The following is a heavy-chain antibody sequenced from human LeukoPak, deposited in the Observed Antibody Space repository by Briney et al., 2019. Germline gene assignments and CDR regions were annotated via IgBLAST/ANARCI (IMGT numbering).Heavy chain of an antibody. V-gene: IGHV4-59*01. J-gene: IGHJ4*02. CDR1: GGSITGYS. Sequence: KSSETLSLTCTVSGGSITGYSWSWFRQSPVKGLEWIGYISYRGATNSNPSLKSRVTVSLDMSKNQFSLKLNSVTAADTAVYYCARGTAAVYWGQETLVTVSS. CDR3: ARGTAAVY. CDR2: ISYRGAT. D-gene: IGHD6-25*01.